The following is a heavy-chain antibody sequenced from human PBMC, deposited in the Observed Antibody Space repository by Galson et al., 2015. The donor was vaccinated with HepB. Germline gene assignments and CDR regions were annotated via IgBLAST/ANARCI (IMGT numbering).Heavy chain of an antibody. Sequence: SVKVSCKASGGTFSSYTISWVRQAPGQGLEWMGRIIPILGIANYAQKFQGRVTITADKSTSTAYMELSSLRSEDTAVYYCARDSSGSDAFDTWGQGTMVTVSS. CDR1: GGTFSSYT. V-gene: IGHV1-69*04. CDR2: IIPILGIA. J-gene: IGHJ3*02. D-gene: IGHD3-22*01. CDR3: ARDSSGSDAFDT.